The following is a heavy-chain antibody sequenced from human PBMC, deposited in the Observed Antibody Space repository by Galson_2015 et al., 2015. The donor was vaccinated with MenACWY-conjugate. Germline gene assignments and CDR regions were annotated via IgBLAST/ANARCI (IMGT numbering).Heavy chain of an antibody. V-gene: IGHV5-51*01. CDR3: ARHRVCSSVSCLYNAFDI. CDR1: GYSFTNYW. D-gene: IGHD2-2*01. J-gene: IGHJ3*02. CDR2: IYPGDSDT. Sequence: QSGAEVKKPGESLTISCKGSGYSFTNYWIGWVRQMPGKGLEWMGIIYPGDSDTRYSPSFQGQVTISADKSISTAYLQWSSLKASDTAMYYCARHRVCSSVSCLYNAFDIWGQGTMVTVSS.